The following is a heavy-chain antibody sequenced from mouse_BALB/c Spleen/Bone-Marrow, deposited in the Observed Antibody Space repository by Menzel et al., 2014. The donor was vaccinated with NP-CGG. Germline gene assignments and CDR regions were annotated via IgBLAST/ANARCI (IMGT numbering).Heavy chain of an antibody. Sequence: EVQLQESGAELVKPGASVKLSCTASGFNIKDTYMHWVKQRPEQGLEWVGRIDPANGNTKYDPKFQGKATITADTSSNTAYLQLSSLTSEDTAVYYCARDSPYAMDYWGQGTSVTVSS. CDR3: ARDSPYAMDY. J-gene: IGHJ4*01. CDR1: GFNIKDTY. V-gene: IGHV14-3*02. CDR2: IDPANGNT.